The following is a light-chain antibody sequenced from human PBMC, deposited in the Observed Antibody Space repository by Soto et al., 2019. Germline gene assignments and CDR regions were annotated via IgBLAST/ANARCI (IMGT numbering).Light chain of an antibody. CDR3: QSRGTDIV. CDR2: LNTDGTH. V-gene: IGLV4-69*01. Sequence: QLVLTQSPSASASLGASVKLTCTLSSGHSGYAIAWHQQRPEKGPRYLMTLNTDGTHNEGDGLPDRFSVSSSGAEPYLTIPGLQSADDAAYYCQSRGTDIVFGGGTKLTVL. CDR1: SGHSGYA. J-gene: IGLJ2*01.